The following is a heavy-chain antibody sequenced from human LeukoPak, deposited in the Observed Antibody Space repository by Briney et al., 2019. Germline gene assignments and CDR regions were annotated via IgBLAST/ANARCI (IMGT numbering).Heavy chain of an antibody. D-gene: IGHD3-3*01. J-gene: IGHJ4*02. Sequence: GASVKVSCKASGYTFTGYYMHWVRQAPGQGLEWMGRINPNSGGTNYAQKFQGRVTMTRDTSISTAYMELSRLRSDDTAVYYCARVLVEWSPYYFDYWGQGTLVTVSS. CDR2: INPNSGGT. CDR1: GYTFTGYY. V-gene: IGHV1-2*06. CDR3: ARVLVEWSPYYFDY.